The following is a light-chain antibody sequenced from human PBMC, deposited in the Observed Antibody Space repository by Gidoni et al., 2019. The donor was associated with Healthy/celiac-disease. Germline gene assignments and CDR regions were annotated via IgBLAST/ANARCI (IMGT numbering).Light chain of an antibody. Sequence: EIVLTQSPANLSLSPGERATLSCRASQSVSSYLAWYQQKPGQAPRLLIYDASNRATGIPARFSGSGSGTDFTLTISSLEPEDFAVYYCQQRSNWPPEGTFGQGTKVEIK. CDR3: QQRSNWPPEGT. V-gene: IGKV3-11*01. J-gene: IGKJ1*01. CDR2: DAS. CDR1: QSVSSY.